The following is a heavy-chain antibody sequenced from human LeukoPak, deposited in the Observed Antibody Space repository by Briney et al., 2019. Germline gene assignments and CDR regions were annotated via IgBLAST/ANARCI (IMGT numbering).Heavy chain of an antibody. CDR2: ISGSGGST. Sequence: GGSLRLSCAASGFAFSSYAMSWVRQAPGKGLEWVSAISGSGGSTYYADSVKGRFTISRDNSKNTLYLQMNSLRAEDTAVYYCAKDTEYSSSRYFDYWGQGTLVTVSS. J-gene: IGHJ4*02. D-gene: IGHD6-6*01. V-gene: IGHV3-23*01. CDR3: AKDTEYSSSRYFDY. CDR1: GFAFSSYA.